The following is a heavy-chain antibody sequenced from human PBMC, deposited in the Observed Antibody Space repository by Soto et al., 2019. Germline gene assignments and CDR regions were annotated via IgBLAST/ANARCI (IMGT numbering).Heavy chain of an antibody. CDR1: GDSISSYY. J-gene: IGHJ4*02. CDR2: IYYSGST. CDR3: ARQLGFGYYFDY. Sequence: LSLTCTVCGDSISSYYWSWIRQPPGKGLEWIGYIYYSGSTNYNPSLKSRVSISIDTSKNQLSLRLSSVTAADTAVYYCARQLGFGYYFDYWAQGNLVTFSS. D-gene: IGHD3-10*01. V-gene: IGHV4-59*08.